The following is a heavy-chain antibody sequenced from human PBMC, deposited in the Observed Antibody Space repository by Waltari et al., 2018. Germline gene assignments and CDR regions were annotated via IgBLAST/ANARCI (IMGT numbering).Heavy chain of an antibody. CDR1: GFTXSSYA. CDR2: ISGSGXST. V-gene: IGHV3-23*01. D-gene: IGHD6-13*01. CDR3: AKGSXYXSSXYEYYYYYGMDX. Sequence: EVQLLXXGXGLVQXGGXLRLSCAASGFTXSSYAMSWVRQAPGKGLAWVPAISGSGXSTYYXDSVKXRFTISRDNSXNTLYLQMNSLRAEDTAXYYCAKGSXYXSSXYEYYYYYGMDXWGQGTTVTVSS. J-gene: IGHJ6*02.